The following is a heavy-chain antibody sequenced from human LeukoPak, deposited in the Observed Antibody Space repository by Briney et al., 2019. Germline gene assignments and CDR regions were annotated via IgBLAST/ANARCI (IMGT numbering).Heavy chain of an antibody. CDR1: GGSISSRY. V-gene: IGHV4-59*08. CDR2: IYYSGAT. Sequence: KASETLSLTCTLSGGSISSRYWRWVRQPPGKGLEWVGSIYYSGATNYNPSLQGRVSISVATSKIQFSLKLSSVTAADTAVYYCARWQYTISSGWFDPWGQGTLVTVSS. D-gene: IGHD6-6*01. J-gene: IGHJ5*02. CDR3: ARWQYTISSGWFDP.